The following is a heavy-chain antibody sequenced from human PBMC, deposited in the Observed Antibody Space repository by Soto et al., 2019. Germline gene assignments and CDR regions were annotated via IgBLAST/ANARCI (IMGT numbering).Heavy chain of an antibody. Sequence: QVQLVESGGGVVQPGRSLRLSCAVSGLIFSNYGMHWVRQAPGKGLEWVAIIWHDGSNKYYADSVKGRFTISRDNSNITLFLQINSLRGEATAVYYCGRAWYCRGGGGYVAHWAQGTVVTVSS. CDR1: GLIFSNYG. V-gene: IGHV3-33*01. CDR3: GRAWYCRGGGGYVAH. D-gene: IGHD2-15*01. CDR2: IWHDGSNK. J-gene: IGHJ4*02.